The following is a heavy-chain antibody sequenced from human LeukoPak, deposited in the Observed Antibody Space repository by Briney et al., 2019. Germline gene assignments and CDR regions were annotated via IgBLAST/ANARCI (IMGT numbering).Heavy chain of an antibody. V-gene: IGHV4-34*01. D-gene: IGHD6-13*01. CDR2: INHSGST. Sequence: SETLSLTCAVYGGSFSGYYWSWIRQPPGKGLEWIGEINHSGSTNYNPSLKSRVTISVDTSKNQFSLKLSSVTAADTAVYYCAREIGAAVPRWGQGTLVTVSS. CDR1: GGSFSGYY. CDR3: AREIGAAVPR. J-gene: IGHJ4*02.